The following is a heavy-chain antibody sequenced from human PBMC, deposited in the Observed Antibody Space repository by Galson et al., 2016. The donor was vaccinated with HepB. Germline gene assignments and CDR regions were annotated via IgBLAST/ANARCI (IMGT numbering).Heavy chain of an antibody. CDR2: ISSSFNYI. J-gene: IGHJ6*02. V-gene: IGHV3-21*01. CDR1: GFTFSGYT. Sequence: SLRLSCAASGFTFSGYTMNWVRQAPGKGLEWVSSISSSFNYIYYADSVKGRFTISRENAKNLLYLQMNSLRAEDTAVYYCARRIRLSWLQYHYYDYGMDVWSQGTLVTVAS. CDR3: ARRIRLSWLQYHYYDYGMDV. D-gene: IGHD5-24*01.